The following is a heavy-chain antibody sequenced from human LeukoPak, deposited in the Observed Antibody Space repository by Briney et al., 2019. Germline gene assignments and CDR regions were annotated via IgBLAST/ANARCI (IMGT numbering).Heavy chain of an antibody. D-gene: IGHD6-19*01. CDR3: ARDGIAVAVPSAFDI. Sequence: GGSLRLSCAASGFTLSSYSMIWVRQAPGKGLEWVSSISSSSSYIYYADSVKGRFTISRDNAKNSLYLQMNSLRAEDTAVYYCARDGIAVAVPSAFDIWGQGTMVTVSS. CDR1: GFTLSSYS. CDR2: ISSSSSYI. J-gene: IGHJ3*02. V-gene: IGHV3-21*01.